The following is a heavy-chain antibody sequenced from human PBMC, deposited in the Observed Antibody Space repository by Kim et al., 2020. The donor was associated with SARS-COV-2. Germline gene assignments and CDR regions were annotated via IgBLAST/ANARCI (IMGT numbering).Heavy chain of an antibody. Sequence: GGSLRLSCAASGFTFSSFAMSWVRQAPGKGLEWVSTISGGGGATNYADSVKGRFTISRDNSKNTLYVQMNSLRAEDTAVYYCAKGDWSSRNCYTTDHWGRGTMVTVSS. CDR2: ISGGGGAT. CDR3: AKGDWSSRNCYTTDH. CDR1: GFTFSSFA. D-gene: IGHD2-2*01. V-gene: IGHV3-23*01. J-gene: IGHJ4*02.